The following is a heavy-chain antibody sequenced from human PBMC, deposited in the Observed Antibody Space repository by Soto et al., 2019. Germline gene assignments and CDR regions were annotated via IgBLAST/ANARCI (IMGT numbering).Heavy chain of an antibody. CDR1: GGSISSSSYY. J-gene: IGHJ6*02. V-gene: IGHV4-39*01. CDR2: IYYSGST. D-gene: IGHD6-13*01. Sequence: QLQLQESGPGLVKPSETLSLTCTVSGGSISSSSYYWGWIRQPPGKGLEWIGSIYYSGSTYYNPSIKCRVIIVVGTSRNLTSLQARSLTPAATAAYHGSSQKLVHYYTGMDVWGQGTTVTVSS. CDR3: SSQKLVHYYTGMDV.